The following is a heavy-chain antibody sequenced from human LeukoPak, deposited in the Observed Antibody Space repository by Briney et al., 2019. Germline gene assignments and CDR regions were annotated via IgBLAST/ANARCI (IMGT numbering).Heavy chain of an antibody. Sequence: GGSLRLSCAASGFTSSSYSMNWVRQAPGKGLGWVSSISSSSSYIYYADSVKGRFTISRDNAKNSLYLQMNSLRAEDTAVYYCARDPSPYPGSLVQRFDYWGQGTLVTVSS. CDR2: ISSSSSYI. CDR3: ARDPSPYPGSLVQRFDY. V-gene: IGHV3-21*01. J-gene: IGHJ4*02. D-gene: IGHD6-13*01. CDR1: GFTSSSYS.